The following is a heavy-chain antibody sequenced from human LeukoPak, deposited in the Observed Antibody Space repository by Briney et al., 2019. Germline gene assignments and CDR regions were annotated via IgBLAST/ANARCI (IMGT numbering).Heavy chain of an antibody. V-gene: IGHV4-34*01. J-gene: IGHJ4*02. D-gene: IGHD3-10*01. CDR3: VRGFSGVVGDY. Sequence: SETLSLTCAVYSGSLGGYYWSWIRQPPGKGLEWIGEIKPGGVTNYNPSVKSRVTISADTSKSQLSLNLNSATAADTAVYYCVRGFSGVVGDYWGQGTLVTVSS. CDR1: SGSLGGYY. CDR2: IKPGGVT.